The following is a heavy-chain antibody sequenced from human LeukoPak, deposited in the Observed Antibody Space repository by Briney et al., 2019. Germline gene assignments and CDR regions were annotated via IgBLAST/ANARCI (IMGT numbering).Heavy chain of an antibody. CDR2: ISSSRSSYI. CDR1: GFTFSNYN. CDR3: ARDPPSFQY. V-gene: IGHV3-21*01. Sequence: GGCLRLSCAASGFTFSNYNMNWVRQAPGKGLEWVSTISSSRSSYIYYADSVKGRFAISRDNAKNTLYLQMNSLRAEDTAVYYCARDPPSFQYWGQGTLVTVSA. J-gene: IGHJ1*01.